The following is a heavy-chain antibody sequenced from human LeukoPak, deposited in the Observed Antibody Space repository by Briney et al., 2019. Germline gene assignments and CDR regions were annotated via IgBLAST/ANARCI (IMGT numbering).Heavy chain of an antibody. J-gene: IGHJ5*02. D-gene: IGHD3-10*01. Sequence: SETLSLTCTVSVGSISSYYWIWMRQPPGKGLEWIGYINYSGNTNYKPSLKSRVNISVDTPKNQFSLKLSSVTAADTAVYYCASFSWGSGSYNQEAIWSWFDPWGQGTLVTVSS. CDR3: ASFSWGSGSYNQEAIWSWFDP. CDR2: INYSGNT. CDR1: VGSISSYY. V-gene: IGHV4-59*08.